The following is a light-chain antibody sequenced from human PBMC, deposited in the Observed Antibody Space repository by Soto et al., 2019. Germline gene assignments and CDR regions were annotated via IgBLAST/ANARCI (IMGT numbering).Light chain of an antibody. CDR1: SSDVGGSNY. CDR3: SSYRSDSTLV. CDR2: DVN. Sequence: QSALTQPASVSGSPGQSITISCTGTSSDVGGSNYVSWYQQHPGKAPKLMIYDVNDRPSVISNRFSGSKSGNTASLTISGLQAEDEADYYCSSYRSDSTLVFGGGTQLTVL. V-gene: IGLV2-14*01. J-gene: IGLJ2*01.